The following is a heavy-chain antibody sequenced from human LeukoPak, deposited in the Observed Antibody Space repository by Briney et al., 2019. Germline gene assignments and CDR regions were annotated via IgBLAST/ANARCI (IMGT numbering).Heavy chain of an antibody. Sequence: PSETLSLTCTVSGGSISSYYWSWIRQPPGKGLEWIGYIYYSGSTNYNTSLKSRVTISVDTSKNQFSLKLSSVTAADTAVYYCARANLDYYYGMDVWGKGTTVTVSS. CDR1: GGSISSYY. CDR3: ARANLDYYYGMDV. V-gene: IGHV4-59*01. J-gene: IGHJ6*04. CDR2: IYYSGST.